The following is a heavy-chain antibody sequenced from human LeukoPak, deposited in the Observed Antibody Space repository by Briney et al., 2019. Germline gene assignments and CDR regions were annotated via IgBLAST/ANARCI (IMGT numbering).Heavy chain of an antibody. CDR1: GFTFSSYT. CDR3: AREELGSSLGFDP. CDR2: ISFDGSNK. Sequence: GGSLRLSCAASGFTFSSYTIHWVRQPPGKGLEWVAVISFDGSNKYYADSVKGRFTISRDNSKNTLYLQMNSLRAEDTAVYYCAREELGSSLGFDPWGQGTLVTVSS. V-gene: IGHV3-30-3*01. J-gene: IGHJ5*02. D-gene: IGHD3-16*01.